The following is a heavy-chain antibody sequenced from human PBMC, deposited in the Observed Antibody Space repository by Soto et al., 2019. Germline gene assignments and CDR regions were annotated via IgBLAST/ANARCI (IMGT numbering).Heavy chain of an antibody. CDR2: INHSGST. D-gene: IGHD3-22*01. CDR1: GGSFSGYY. CDR3: ARDHYDSSGYYWDY. J-gene: IGHJ4*02. V-gene: IGHV4-34*01. Sequence: PSETLSLTCAVYGGSFSGYYWSWIRQPPGKGLEWIGEINHSGSTNYNPSLKSRVTISVDTSKNQFSLKLSSVTAADTAVYYCARDHYDSSGYYWDYWGQGTLVTVSS.